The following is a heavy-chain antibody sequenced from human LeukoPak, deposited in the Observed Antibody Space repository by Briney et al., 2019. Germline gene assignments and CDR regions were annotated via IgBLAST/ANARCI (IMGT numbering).Heavy chain of an antibody. CDR2: ISWDESTT. CDR3: ARGPNRWWVVSRNWGMDV. Sequence: GGSLRLSCAASGLSIGDNSMHWVRQAPGKGLEWVSLISWDESTTYYSDSVKGRFTVSRDSSKNSLHLQMNSLRTEDTALYYCARGPNRWWVVSRNWGMDVWGQGTTVTVSS. V-gene: IGHV3-43*01. CDR1: GLSIGDNS. D-gene: IGHD2-15*01. J-gene: IGHJ6*02.